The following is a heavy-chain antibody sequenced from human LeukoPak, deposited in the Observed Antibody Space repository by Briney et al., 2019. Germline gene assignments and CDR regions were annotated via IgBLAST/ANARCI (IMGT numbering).Heavy chain of an antibody. J-gene: IGHJ4*02. CDR2: INSDGSST. CDR3: ARAVGWTNNAYYSDY. D-gene: IGHD2-8*01. V-gene: IGHV3-74*01. CDR1: GFTFSNYW. Sequence: PGGSLRLSCAASGFTFSNYWMYWVRQAPGKGLVWFSRINSDGSSTTSVDSVKGRFTISRDNAKNTLYLQMNSLRAEDTAVYYCARAVGWTNNAYYSDYWGQGTLVTVSS.